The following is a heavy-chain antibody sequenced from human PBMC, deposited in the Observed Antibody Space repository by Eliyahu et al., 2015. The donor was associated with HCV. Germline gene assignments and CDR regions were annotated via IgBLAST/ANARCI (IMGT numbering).Heavy chain of an antibody. Sequence: QLQLQESGPGLVKPSETLSLTCXVSGGSISXSXXYWGWIRQPPGXGLEWIESIYYSGSTYYNPSLKSRVTISVDTSKNQFSLKLSSVTAADTAVYYCARLDLDGGLDYYYYGMDVWGQGTTVTVSS. D-gene: IGHD5-24*01. CDR2: IYYSGST. CDR1: GGSISXSXXY. J-gene: IGHJ6*02. CDR3: ARLDLDGGLDYYYYGMDV. V-gene: IGHV4-39*01.